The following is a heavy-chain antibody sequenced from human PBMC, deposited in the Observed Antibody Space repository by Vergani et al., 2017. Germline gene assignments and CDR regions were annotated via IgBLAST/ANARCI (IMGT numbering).Heavy chain of an antibody. V-gene: IGHV1-2*02. CDR1: GYTFTGYY. CDR2: INPNSGGT. D-gene: IGHD5-24*01. CDR3: ARDLEMATISLAEDY. J-gene: IGHJ4*02. Sequence: QVQLVQSGAEVKKPGASVKVSCKASGYTFTGYYMHWVRQAPGQGLEWMGWINPNSGGTNYAQKFQGRVTMTRDTSISTAYMELSRLRSDDMAVYYCARDLEMATISLAEDYWGQGTLVTVSS.